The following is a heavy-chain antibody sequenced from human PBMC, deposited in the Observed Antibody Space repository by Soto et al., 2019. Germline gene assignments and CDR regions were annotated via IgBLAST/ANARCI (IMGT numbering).Heavy chain of an antibody. CDR1: GDSVSSNSAG. D-gene: IGHD5-12*01. V-gene: IGHV6-1*01. CDR3: ARGSWDDVSGHYYMDV. Sequence: SQTLSLTCAISGDSVSSNSAGWNWVRQTPSRGLEWLGRTYYKSRWFNNYAVSVKSRITINPDTSQNQFPLHLDSVTPEDTAVYFCARGSWDDVSGHYYMDVWGKGTMVTVSS. CDR2: TYYKSRWFN. J-gene: IGHJ6*03.